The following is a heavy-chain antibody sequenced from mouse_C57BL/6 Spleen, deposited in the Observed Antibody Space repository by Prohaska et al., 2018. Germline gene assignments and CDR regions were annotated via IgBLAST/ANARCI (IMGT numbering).Heavy chain of an antibody. Sequence: EVKLEESGGGLVQPGGSMKLSCVASGFTFSNYWMNWVRQSPEKGLEWVAQIRLKSDNYATHYAESVKGRFTISSDDSKSSVYLQMNNVRAEDTGIYYCTAPAGSSDYWGQGTTLTVSS. J-gene: IGHJ2*01. CDR1: GFTFSNYW. CDR2: IRLKSDNYAT. D-gene: IGHD1-3*01. V-gene: IGHV6-3*01. CDR3: TAPAGSSDY.